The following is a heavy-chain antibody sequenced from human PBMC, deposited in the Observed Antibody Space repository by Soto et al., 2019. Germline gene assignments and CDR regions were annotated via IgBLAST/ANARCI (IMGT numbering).Heavy chain of an antibody. CDR3: AKGGXIVAAGTRVYLYNAMDV. V-gene: IGHV1-2*02. CDR2: INPNSGDT. J-gene: IGHJ6*02. CDR1: GYTFTGYY. Sequence: ASVKVSCKASGYTFTGYYVHWVRQAPGQGLEWMGWINPNSGDTYLAQRFQGRVTMNRDTSIGTACMELRGLTSDDTAEYYGAKGGXIVAAGTRVYLYNAMDVWGQGTTVTVSS. D-gene: IGHD1-26*01.